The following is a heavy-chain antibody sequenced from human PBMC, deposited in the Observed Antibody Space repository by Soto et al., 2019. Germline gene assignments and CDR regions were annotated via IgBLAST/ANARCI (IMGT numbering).Heavy chain of an antibody. J-gene: IGHJ3*02. V-gene: IGHV3-21*01. D-gene: IGHD5-18*01. CDR2: ISSSSSYI. CDR3: AREGPQHSYGHDAFDI. Sequence: GGSLRLSCAASGFTFSSYSMNWVRQAPGKGLEWVSSISSSSSYIYYADSVKGRFTISRDNAKNSLYLQMNSLRAEDTAVYYCAREGPQHSYGHDAFDIWGQGTMVTVSS. CDR1: GFTFSSYS.